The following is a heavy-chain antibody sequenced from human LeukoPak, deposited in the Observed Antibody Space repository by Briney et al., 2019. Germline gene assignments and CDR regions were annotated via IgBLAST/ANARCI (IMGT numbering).Heavy chain of an antibody. CDR1: GFTFSSHA. V-gene: IGHV3-64*02. J-gene: IGHJ4*02. CDR2: ISINGVNT. D-gene: IGHD5-12*01. CDR3: ARDRGGFDF. Sequence: PGGSLRLSCAASGFTFSSHAMHWVRQAPGKGPEYVSTISINGVNTYYADSVKGRFTISRDNSKDTLFLQMGSLRSDDTAVYFCARDRGGFDFWGQGTLVTVSS.